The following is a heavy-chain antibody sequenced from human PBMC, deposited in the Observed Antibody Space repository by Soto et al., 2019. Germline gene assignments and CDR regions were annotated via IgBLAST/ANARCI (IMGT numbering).Heavy chain of an antibody. CDR2: FNPSGGGT. Sequence: ASVKVSCKASGYTFTSYYMHWVRQAPGQGLEWMGIFNPSGGGTKYAQKFQGRVTVTRDTSTSTVYMELSSLRSGDTAVYYCARDDRDGYNDAGLDYWGQGTPVTVSS. D-gene: IGHD5-12*01. CDR3: ARDDRDGYNDAGLDY. J-gene: IGHJ4*02. V-gene: IGHV1-46*01. CDR1: GYTFTSYY.